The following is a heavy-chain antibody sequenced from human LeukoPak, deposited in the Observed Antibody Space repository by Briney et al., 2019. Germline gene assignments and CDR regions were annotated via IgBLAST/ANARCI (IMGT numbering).Heavy chain of an antibody. V-gene: IGHV3-74*01. CDR2: INSDGSIR. CDR1: GFTFSSNG. J-gene: IGHJ6*03. CDR3: ARERLMDV. Sequence: GGSLRLSCAVSGFTFSSNGMHWVRQAPGKGLVWVSRINSDGSIRSYADSVKGRFTISRDNAKNTVYLQMNSLRAEDTAVYYCARERLMDVWGKGTTVTVSS.